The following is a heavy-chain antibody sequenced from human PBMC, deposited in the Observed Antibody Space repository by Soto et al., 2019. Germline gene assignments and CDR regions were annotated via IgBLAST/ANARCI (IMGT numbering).Heavy chain of an antibody. J-gene: IGHJ4*02. V-gene: IGHV3-48*03. CDR3: VREAALDSFDQ. CDR1: GFTFSSYE. D-gene: IGHD1-1*01. CDR2: ISSSGSNT. Sequence: PGGSLRLSCAASGFTFSSYEMNWVRQAPGKVLEWVSHISSSGSNTFYPDSVKGRFTISRDNANNALFLQMNSLGVEDTAVYYCVREAALDSFDQWGQGTLVTVSS.